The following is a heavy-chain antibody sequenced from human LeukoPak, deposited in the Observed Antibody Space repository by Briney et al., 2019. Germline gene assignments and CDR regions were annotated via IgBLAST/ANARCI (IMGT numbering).Heavy chain of an antibody. CDR2: VDYSGGDT. J-gene: IGHJ4*02. CDR1: GFTLSSYE. V-gene: IGHV3-23*01. CDR3: AKGDGSGWYFDY. D-gene: IGHD6-19*01. Sequence: PGGSLRLSCTVSGFTLSSYEMSWIRQAPGKGLEWVSSVDYSGGDTHYADSVKGRFTISRDNSRNTLYLQMNSLRAEDTAVYYCAKGDGSGWYFDYWGQGALVTVSS.